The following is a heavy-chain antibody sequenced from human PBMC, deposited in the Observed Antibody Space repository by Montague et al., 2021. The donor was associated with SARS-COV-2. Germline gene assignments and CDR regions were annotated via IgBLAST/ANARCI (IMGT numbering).Heavy chain of an antibody. CDR2: TYYRSEWYS. CDR3: ARAGRGSCGDGNCYQYFFNY. V-gene: IGHV6-1*01. Sequence: CAISGDSVSTHSGTWNWVRLSPSRGLERLGRTYYRSEWYSDYSVSVKSRISINPDTSKNQFSLQLNSVTPEDTAVYYCARAGRGSCGDGNCYQYFFNYWGQGTLVTVSS. CDR1: GDSVSTHSGT. J-gene: IGHJ4*02. D-gene: IGHD2-15*01.